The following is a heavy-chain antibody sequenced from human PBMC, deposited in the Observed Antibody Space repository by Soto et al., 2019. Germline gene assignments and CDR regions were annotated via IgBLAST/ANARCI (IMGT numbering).Heavy chain of an antibody. CDR2: VSPTGDTV. Sequence: VQVVASGGGLVQPGRSLRLSCAVSGFRFEQYVMHWVRQAPGKGLECVSTVSPTGDTVAYADSVEGRFTVSRDNAKNFLYLQTNSLKGADTAFYYCLKDAPNWSIDDWGQRTMVTVSS. J-gene: IGHJ4*02. CDR3: LKDAPNWSIDD. CDR1: GFRFEQYV. V-gene: IGHV3-9*01.